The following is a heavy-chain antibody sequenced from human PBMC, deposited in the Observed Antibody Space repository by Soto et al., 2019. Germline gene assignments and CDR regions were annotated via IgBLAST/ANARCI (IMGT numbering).Heavy chain of an antibody. CDR2: ISSSGSTI. CDR1: GFTFSSYE. D-gene: IGHD3-16*01. CDR3: ARDCESGLIGGYYYYYYGMDV. J-gene: IGHJ6*02. V-gene: IGHV3-48*03. Sequence: EVQLVESGGGLVQPGGSLRLSCAASGFTFSSYEMNWVRQAPGKGLEWVSYISSSGSTIYYADSVKGRFTISRDNAKNSLYLQMNSLRAEDTAVYYCARDCESGLIGGYYYYYYGMDVWGQGTTVTVSS.